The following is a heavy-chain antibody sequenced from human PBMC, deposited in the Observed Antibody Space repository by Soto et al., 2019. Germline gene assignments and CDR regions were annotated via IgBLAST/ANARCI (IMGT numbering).Heavy chain of an antibody. J-gene: IGHJ6*02. CDR1: GFTVISNY. CDR3: ARGGYYYYGMDV. CDR2: IYSGGST. Sequence: GSLRLSCAASGFTVISNYISCVRQAPGKGLEWVSVIYSGGSTYYADSVKGRFTISRDNSKSTLYLQMNSLRAEDTAVYYCARGGYYYYGMDVWGQGTTVTVSS. V-gene: IGHV3-53*01.